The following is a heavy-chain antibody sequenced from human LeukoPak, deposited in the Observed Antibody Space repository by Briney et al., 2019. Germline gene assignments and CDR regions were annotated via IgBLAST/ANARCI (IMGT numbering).Heavy chain of an antibody. CDR3: AASPPVVPAAITAFDI. CDR2: IYTSGSTP. Sequence: PSETLSLTCTVSGGSINSYYWSWIRQSAGKGLEWIGRIYTSGSTPDYSPSLKSRVTMSIDASKNQFSLQLSSVTAADTAVYYCAASPPVVPAAITAFDIWGQGTIVTVSS. CDR1: GGSINSYY. D-gene: IGHD2-2*01. J-gene: IGHJ3*02. V-gene: IGHV4-4*07.